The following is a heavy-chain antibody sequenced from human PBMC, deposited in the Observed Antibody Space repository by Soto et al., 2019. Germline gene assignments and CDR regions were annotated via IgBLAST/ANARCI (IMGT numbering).Heavy chain of an antibody. J-gene: IGHJ6*02. CDR1: GFTFSSYG. Sequence: QVQLVESGGGVVQPGRSLRLSCAASGFTFSSYGMHWVRQAPGKGLEWVAVIWYDGSNKYYADSEKGRFTISRDNSKNTLYLQMNSLRAEDTAVYYCARDGNWNDLDYYYGMGVWGQGTTVTVSS. CDR3: ARDGNWNDLDYYYGMGV. D-gene: IGHD1-1*01. V-gene: IGHV3-33*01. CDR2: IWYDGSNK.